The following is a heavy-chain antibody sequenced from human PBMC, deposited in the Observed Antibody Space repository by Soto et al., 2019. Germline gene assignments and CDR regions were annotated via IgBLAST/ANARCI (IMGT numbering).Heavy chain of an antibody. V-gene: IGHV4-34*01. D-gene: IGHD3-10*01. J-gene: IGHJ6*03. CDR2: INHSGST. CDR3: ARAMVRGVTTYYYYMDV. CDR1: GGSFSGYY. Sequence: SETLSLTCAVYGGSFSGYYWSWIRQPPGKGLEWIGEINHSGSTNYNPSLKSRFTISVDTSKNQFSLKLSSVTAADTAVYYCARAMVRGVTTYYYYMDVWGKGTTVTVSS.